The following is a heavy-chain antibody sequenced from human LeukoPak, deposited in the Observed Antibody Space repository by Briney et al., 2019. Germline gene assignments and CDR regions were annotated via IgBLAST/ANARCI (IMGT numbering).Heavy chain of an antibody. CDR3: ARRWFGELTWFDP. D-gene: IGHD3-10*01. CDR2: IYYSGST. V-gene: IGHV4-59*01. CDR1: GGSISSYY. Sequence: ASETLSLTCTVSGGSISSYYWSWIRQPPGKGLEWIGYIYYSGSTNYNPSLKSRVTISVDTSKNQFSLKLSSVTAADTAVYYCARRWFGELTWFDPWGQGTLVTVSS. J-gene: IGHJ5*02.